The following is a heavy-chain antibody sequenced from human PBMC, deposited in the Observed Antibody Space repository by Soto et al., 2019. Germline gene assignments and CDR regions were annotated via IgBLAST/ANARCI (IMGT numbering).Heavy chain of an antibody. CDR3: ARTSYYDSSGYYGMDV. V-gene: IGHV4-59*12. CDR1: GGSMSSYY. CDR2: IYHSGST. J-gene: IGHJ6*02. Sequence: SXTLSLTCTVSGGSMSSYYWSWIRQPPVKGLEWIGYIYHSGSTNYNPSLKSRVTISVDKSTNQFSLKLTSVTAADTAVYYCARTSYYDSSGYYGMDVWGQGTTVTVSS. D-gene: IGHD3-22*01.